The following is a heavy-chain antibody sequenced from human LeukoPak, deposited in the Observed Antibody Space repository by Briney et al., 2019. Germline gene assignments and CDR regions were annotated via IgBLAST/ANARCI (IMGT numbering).Heavy chain of an antibody. CDR3: ATTSYYYDSPDY. CDR1: GDSVSSNSAA. V-gene: IGHV6-1*01. CDR2: TYYRSKWYN. D-gene: IGHD3-22*01. Sequence: SQTLSLTCAISGDSVSSNSAAWNWLRQSPSRGLEWLGRTYYRSKWYNDYAVSVKSRITVNPDTSKNQFSLKLSSVTAADTAVYYCATTSYYYDSPDYWGQGTLVTVSS. J-gene: IGHJ4*02.